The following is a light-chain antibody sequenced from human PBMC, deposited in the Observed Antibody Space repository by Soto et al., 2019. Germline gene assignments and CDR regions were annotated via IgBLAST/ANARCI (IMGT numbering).Light chain of an antibody. CDR1: QSVSSY. CDR3: QHPIT. J-gene: IGKJ5*01. V-gene: IGKV3-11*01. Sequence: EIVLTQSPATLSLSPGERATLSCRASQSVSSYLAWYQQKPGQAPRLLIYDASNRATGIPDRFSGSGSGTDFTLTISRLEPEDFAVYYCQHPITFGQGTRLEIK. CDR2: DAS.